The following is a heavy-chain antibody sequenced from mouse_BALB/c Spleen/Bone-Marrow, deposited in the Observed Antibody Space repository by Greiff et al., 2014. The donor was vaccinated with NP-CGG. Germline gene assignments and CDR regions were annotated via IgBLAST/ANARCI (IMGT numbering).Heavy chain of an antibody. Sequence: QVQLQQSGAELAKPGASVKMSCKASGYTFTSYWMHWVKQRPGQVLEWIGYINPSTGYTXXXXXXXDKXXXTAXKSSSTAYIQLSSLTSEDSAVYYCASPYGYEDYSAMDYWGQGTSVTVSS. V-gene: IGHV1-7*01. D-gene: IGHD1-2*01. J-gene: IGHJ4*01. CDR3: ASPYGYEDYSAMDY. CDR2: INPSTGYT. CDR1: GYTFTSYW.